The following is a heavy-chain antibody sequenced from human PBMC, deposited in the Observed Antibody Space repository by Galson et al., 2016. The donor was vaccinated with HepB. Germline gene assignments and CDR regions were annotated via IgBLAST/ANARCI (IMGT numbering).Heavy chain of an antibody. CDR2: IIPIFGTA. J-gene: IGHJ5*02. D-gene: IGHD5-24*01. Sequence: SVKVSCKASGGTFSSYAISWVRQAPGQGLEWMGGIIPIFGTANYAQKFQGRVTITADESTSTAYMEMSSLRSEDTAVYYCASSRDGYRGWWFDPWGQGTLVTVSS. CDR1: GGTFSSYA. CDR3: ASSRDGYRGWWFDP. V-gene: IGHV1-69*13.